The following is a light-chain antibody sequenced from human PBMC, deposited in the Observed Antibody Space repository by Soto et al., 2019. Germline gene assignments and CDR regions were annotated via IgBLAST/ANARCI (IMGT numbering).Light chain of an antibody. Sequence: DIQMTQSPSSLSASIGDRVTITCRASKGISNYLAWYQQKPGKVPKLLIYSASTLQSGVPSRFSGSGSGTDFTLTISSLQPEDVATYYCQKYNTATLTFGGGTKVDIK. CDR3: QKYNTATLT. CDR1: KGISNY. V-gene: IGKV1-27*01. CDR2: SAS. J-gene: IGKJ4*01.